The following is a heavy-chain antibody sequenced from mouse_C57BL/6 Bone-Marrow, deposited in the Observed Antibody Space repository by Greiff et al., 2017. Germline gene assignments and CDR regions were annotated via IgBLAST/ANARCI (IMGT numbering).Heavy chain of an antibody. J-gene: IGHJ2*01. CDR3: ASSHSSGSSWDYFDY. V-gene: IGHV3-8*01. Sequence: EVQLMESGPGLAKPSQTLSLTCSVTGYSITSDYWNWIRKFPGNKLEYMGYISYSGSTYYNPSLKSRISITRDKSKNQYYLQLNSVTTEDTATYYCASSHSSGSSWDYFDYWGQGTTLTVSS. CDR1: GYSITSDY. D-gene: IGHD1-1*01. CDR2: ISYSGST.